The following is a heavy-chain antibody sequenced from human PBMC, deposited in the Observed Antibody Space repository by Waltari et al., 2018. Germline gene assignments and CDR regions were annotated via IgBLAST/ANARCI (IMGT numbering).Heavy chain of an antibody. CDR1: GYTFTTYG. CDR3: ARGLHRTAWIVDY. V-gene: IGHV1-3*04. J-gene: IGHJ4*02. D-gene: IGHD1-1*01. CDR2: INTDNGDT. Sequence: QVQLVQSGAEVEKPGASVKVSCMTSGYTFTTYGIHWVRQAPGQRLEWMGWINTDNGDTQFSPKFQIRVTFTSDTFASTVYMELSSLTSEDTAVYYCARGLHRTAWIVDYWGQGTLVTVSS.